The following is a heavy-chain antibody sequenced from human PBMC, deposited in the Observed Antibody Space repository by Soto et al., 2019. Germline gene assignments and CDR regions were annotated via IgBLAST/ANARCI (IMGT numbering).Heavy chain of an antibody. J-gene: IGHJ5*02. Sequence: GHSLQRSGEGSGYSFTSYWIGWIRQIPGKGLEWTGIIYPGDSDTRYSPSFQGQVTISADKSISTAYLQWSSLKASDTAMYYCARRGSSIQGWFDPWGQGTLVTVSS. CDR3: ARRGSSIQGWFDP. V-gene: IGHV5-51*01. D-gene: IGHD6-13*01. CDR2: IYPGDSDT. CDR1: GYSFTSYW.